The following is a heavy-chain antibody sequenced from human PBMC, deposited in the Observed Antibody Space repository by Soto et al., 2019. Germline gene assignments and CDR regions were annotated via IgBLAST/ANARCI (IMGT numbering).Heavy chain of an antibody. CDR2: IYSGGST. V-gene: IGHV3-66*01. CDR1: GFTVSSNY. D-gene: IGHD4-4*01. CDR3: AREWCREGLTTEKPKDYYYMDV. Sequence: GGSLRLSCAASGFTVSSNYMSWVRQAPGKGLEWVSVIYSGGSTYYADSVKGRFTISRDNSKNTLYLQMNSLRAEDTAVYYCAREWCREGLTTEKPKDYYYMDVWGKGTTVTVSS. J-gene: IGHJ6*03.